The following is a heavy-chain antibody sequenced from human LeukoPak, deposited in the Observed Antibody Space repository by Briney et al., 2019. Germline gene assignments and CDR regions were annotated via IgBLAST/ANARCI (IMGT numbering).Heavy chain of an antibody. D-gene: IGHD4-17*01. CDR3: ARRLRQNLFDP. CDR1: GGSFSGYY. J-gene: IGHJ5*02. CDR2: IYYSGSS. V-gene: IGHV4-59*08. Sequence: SETLSLTCAVYGGSFSGYYWSWIRLPPGKGLEWIGYIYYSGSSNYNPSLKSLVTMSVDTSKNQFSLKLTSVTAADTAVYYCARRLRQNLFDPWGQGTLVTVSS.